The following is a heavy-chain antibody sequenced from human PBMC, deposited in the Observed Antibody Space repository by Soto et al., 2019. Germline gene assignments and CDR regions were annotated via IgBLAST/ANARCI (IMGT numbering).Heavy chain of an antibody. V-gene: IGHV4-30-4*01. CDR3: ARGYYYDSSGYYSWFDP. J-gene: IGHJ5*02. D-gene: IGHD3-22*01. Sequence: SETLSLTCTVSGGSISSGDYYWSWIRQPPGKGLEWIGYIYYSGSTYYNPSLKSRVTISVDTSKNQFSLKLSSVTAADTAVYYCARGYYYDSSGYYSWFDPWGQGTLVTVSS. CDR2: IYYSGST. CDR1: GGSISSGDYY.